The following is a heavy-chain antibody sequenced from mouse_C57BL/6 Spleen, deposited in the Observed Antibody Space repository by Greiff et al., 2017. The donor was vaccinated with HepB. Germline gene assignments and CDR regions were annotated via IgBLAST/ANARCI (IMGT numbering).Heavy chain of an antibody. CDR1: GFSLTSYG. CDR3: ARNDYGNSPWYFDV. CDR2: IWSGGST. J-gene: IGHJ1*03. Sequence: VKLQQSGPGLVQPSQSLSITCTVSGFSLTSYGVHWVRQSPGKGLEWLGVIWSGGSTDYNAAFISRLSISKDNSKSQVFFKMNSLQADDTAIYYCARNDYGNSPWYFDVWGTGTTVTVSS. D-gene: IGHD2-1*01. V-gene: IGHV2-2*01.